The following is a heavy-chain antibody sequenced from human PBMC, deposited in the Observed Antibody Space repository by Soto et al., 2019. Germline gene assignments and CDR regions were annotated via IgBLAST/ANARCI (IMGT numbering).Heavy chain of an antibody. Sequence: QVQLVQSGAEVKKPGASVKVSCKASGYTFTSYGISWVRQAPGQGLEWMGWISAYNGNTNYAQKLQGRVTMTIDTSTSAAYSELRILRSDYMAVYDCARDWAAAGPFDYWGQGTLVTVSS. D-gene: IGHD6-13*01. CDR3: ARDWAAAGPFDY. V-gene: IGHV1-18*03. J-gene: IGHJ4*02. CDR1: GYTFTSYG. CDR2: ISAYNGNT.